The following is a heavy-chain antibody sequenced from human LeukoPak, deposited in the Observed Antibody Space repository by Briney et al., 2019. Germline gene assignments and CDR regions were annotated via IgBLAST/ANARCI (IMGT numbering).Heavy chain of an antibody. D-gene: IGHD1-1*01. Sequence: SETLSLTCTVSRGSISSAGYYWSWIRQPAGKGLEWIGRVYTSGSTNYNPSLKSRVTISLDTSNKQFSLKLSSVAAADTAVYYCARGSNWNSYDYWGQGTLVTVSS. V-gene: IGHV4-61*02. CDR3: ARGSNWNSYDY. CDR1: RGSISSAGYY. CDR2: VYTSGST. J-gene: IGHJ4*02.